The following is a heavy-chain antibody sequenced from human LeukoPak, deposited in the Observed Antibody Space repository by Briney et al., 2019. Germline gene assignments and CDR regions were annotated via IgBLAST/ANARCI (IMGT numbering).Heavy chain of an antibody. D-gene: IGHD5-24*01. J-gene: IGHJ4*02. CDR2: IYPGDSNI. Sequence: GESLKISWKASGYSFTSYWIGWVRQMPGKGLEWMAIIYPGDSNIKYNPSFQAQVTISADKSITTTYLQWSSLEASDTAIYYCASTNPDGHNVDYWGQGTLVTVSS. CDR3: ASTNPDGHNVDY. V-gene: IGHV5-51*01. CDR1: GYSFTSYW.